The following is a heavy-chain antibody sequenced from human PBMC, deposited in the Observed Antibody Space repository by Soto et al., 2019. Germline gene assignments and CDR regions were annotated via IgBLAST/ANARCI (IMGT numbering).Heavy chain of an antibody. CDR2: IYYSGST. CDR3: AREGMGYDILTGYYRGPAFDI. Sequence: SETLSLTCTVSGGSISSYYWSWIRQPPGKGLEWIGYIYYSGSTNYNPSLKSRVTISVDTSKNQFSLKLSSVTAADTAVYYCAREGMGYDILTGYYRGPAFDIWGQGTMVTV. CDR1: GGSISSYY. D-gene: IGHD3-9*01. V-gene: IGHV4-59*01. J-gene: IGHJ3*02.